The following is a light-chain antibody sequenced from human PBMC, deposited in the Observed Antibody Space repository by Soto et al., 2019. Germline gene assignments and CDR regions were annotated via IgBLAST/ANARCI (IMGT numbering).Light chain of an antibody. Sequence: QSVLTQPPSASGTTGERVTRSCSGSRCNIGSNYVYWYQQLPGTVPQLLIDRNNERPSGVPDRFSGSKSGTSASLAISGLRSEDEADYYCAARDDSLSGVVFGGGTKLTVL. CDR1: RCNIGSNY. CDR2: RNN. J-gene: IGLJ2*01. V-gene: IGLV1-47*01. CDR3: AARDDSLSGVV.